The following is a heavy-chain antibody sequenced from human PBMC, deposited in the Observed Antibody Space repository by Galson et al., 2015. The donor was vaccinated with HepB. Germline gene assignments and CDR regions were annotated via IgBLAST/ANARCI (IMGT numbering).Heavy chain of an antibody. V-gene: IGHV3-48*04. Sequence: SLRLSCAASGFTFSSYSMNWVRQAPGKGLEWVSYISSRSSTIYYADSVKGRFTISRDNAKNSLSLQMNSLRAEDTAVYYCARDQGDYGYYYHYGMDVWGQGTTVTVSS. J-gene: IGHJ6*02. CDR1: GFTFSSYS. D-gene: IGHD4-17*01. CDR2: ISSRSSTI. CDR3: ARDQGDYGYYYHYGMDV.